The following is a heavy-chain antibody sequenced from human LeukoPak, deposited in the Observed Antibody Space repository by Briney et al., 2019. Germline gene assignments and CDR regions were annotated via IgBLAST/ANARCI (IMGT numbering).Heavy chain of an antibody. J-gene: IGHJ5*02. CDR3: LYGDYDPPPHTWFDP. D-gene: IGHD4-17*01. Sequence: ASVKVSCKASGYTFTSYGISWVRQAPGQGLEWMGWISAYNGNTNYAQKLQGSVTMTTDTSTSTAYMELRSLRSDDTAVYYCLYGDYDPPPHTWFDPWGQGTLVTVSS. CDR2: ISAYNGNT. V-gene: IGHV1-18*01. CDR1: GYTFTSYG.